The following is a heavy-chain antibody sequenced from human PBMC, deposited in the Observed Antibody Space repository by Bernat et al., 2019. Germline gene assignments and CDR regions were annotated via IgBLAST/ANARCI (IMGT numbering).Heavy chain of an antibody. Sequence: EVQLVESGGGLVQPGGSLRLSCAASGFISNNYPMNWVRQAPGRGLESISHINHDSGLLYYADSVRGRFTISRDNAQNSLYLQMSSLRAEDTAVYFCVRDIDWTFDLWGRGTMVTVSS. CDR3: VRDIDWTFDL. V-gene: IGHV3-48*01. J-gene: IGHJ3*01. CDR2: INHDSGLL. CDR1: GFISNNYP. D-gene: IGHD2-21*01.